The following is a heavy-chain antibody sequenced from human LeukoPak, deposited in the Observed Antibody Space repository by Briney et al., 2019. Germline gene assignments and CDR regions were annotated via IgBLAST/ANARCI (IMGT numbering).Heavy chain of an antibody. CDR1: GGTFSSYA. V-gene: IGHV1-69*13. Sequence: GASVKVSCKASGGTFSSYAISWVRQAPGQGLEWMGGIIPIFGTANYAQEFQGRVTITADESTSTAYMELSSLRSEDTAVYYCARGPQVVTPVTSSYYYGMDVWGQGTTVTVFS. CDR2: IIPIFGTA. D-gene: IGHD4-23*01. J-gene: IGHJ6*02. CDR3: ARGPQVVTPVTSSYYYGMDV.